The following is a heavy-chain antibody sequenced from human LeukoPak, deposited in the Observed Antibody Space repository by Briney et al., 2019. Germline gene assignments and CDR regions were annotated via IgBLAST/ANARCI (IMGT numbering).Heavy chain of an antibody. CDR1: GYSFTNYW. D-gene: IGHD1-26*01. Sequence: GESLKISCKGSGYSFTNYWIGWVRQMPGKGLEWMGIIYPGDSDTRYSPSFQGQVTISVDKSITTAYLQWSSLKASDTAMYYCARASGATTTLPRLPTRYYFDYWGQGTLVTVSS. CDR2: IYPGDSDT. CDR3: ARASGATTTLPRLPTRYYFDY. V-gene: IGHV5-51*01. J-gene: IGHJ4*02.